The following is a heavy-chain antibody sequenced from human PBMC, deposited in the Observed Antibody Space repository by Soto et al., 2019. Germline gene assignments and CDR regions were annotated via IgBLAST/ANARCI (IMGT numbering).Heavy chain of an antibody. D-gene: IGHD2-2*01. Sequence: PSETLSLTCAVYGGSFSGYYWSWIRQPPGKGLEWIGEINHSGSTNYNPSLKSRVTISVDTSKNQFSLKLSSVTAADTAVYYCARGLGYCSSTSCYRPPAYKWFDPWGQGTLVTVSS. CDR2: INHSGST. V-gene: IGHV4-34*01. J-gene: IGHJ5*02. CDR3: ARGLGYCSSTSCYRPPAYKWFDP. CDR1: GGSFSGYY.